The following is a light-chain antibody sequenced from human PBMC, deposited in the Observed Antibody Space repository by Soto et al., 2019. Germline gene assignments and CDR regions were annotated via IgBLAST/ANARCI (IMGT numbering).Light chain of an antibody. CDR2: GAA. J-gene: IGKJ1*01. CDR1: QSIRSY. Sequence: DIQMTQSPSSLSASVGDRVTITCRASQSIRSYLNWYQQKPGKAPKLLVYGAASLQSGVPSRISGSGSGTDFTLTINSLQPEDFATYYCQQSYSLPQTFGQGTKVEIK. CDR3: QQSYSLPQT. V-gene: IGKV1-39*01.